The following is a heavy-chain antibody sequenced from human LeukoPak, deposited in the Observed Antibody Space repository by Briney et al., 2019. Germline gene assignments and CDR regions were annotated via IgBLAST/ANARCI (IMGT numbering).Heavy chain of an antibody. CDR3: ARARVPIAVAGLYYFDY. D-gene: IGHD6-19*01. CDR2: IKPDSGSS. Sequence: ASVKVSCKASGYTFTAYYIHWLRQAPGQGPEWMGWIKPDSGSSHYAQKFRGRVTMTRDTSSNSAYMDLTRLKSDDTALYYCARARVPIAVAGLYYFDYWGQGALVTVSS. V-gene: IGHV1-2*02. J-gene: IGHJ4*02. CDR1: GYTFTAYY.